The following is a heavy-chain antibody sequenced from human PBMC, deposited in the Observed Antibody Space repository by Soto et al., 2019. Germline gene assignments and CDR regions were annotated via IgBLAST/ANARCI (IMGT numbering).Heavy chain of an antibody. J-gene: IGHJ3*02. V-gene: IGHV1-2*02. D-gene: IGHD4-17*01. CDR1: GYTFTGYY. CDR3: AKSVTTNFDAFDI. Sequence: GASVKVSCKASGYTFTGYYMHWVRQAPGQGLEWMGWMNPNSGSTDYAQKFQGRVTMTRNTSISTAYMELSSLRSEDTAVYYCAKSVTTNFDAFDIWGQRTTVTVSS. CDR2: MNPNSGST.